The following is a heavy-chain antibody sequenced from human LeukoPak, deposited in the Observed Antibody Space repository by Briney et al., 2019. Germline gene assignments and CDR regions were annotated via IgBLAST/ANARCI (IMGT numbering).Heavy chain of an antibody. CDR2: ISSSSSYI. V-gene: IGHV3-21*01. J-gene: IGHJ4*02. D-gene: IGHD3-22*01. Sequence: GGSLRLSCAASGFTFSSYSMNWVRQAPGEGLEWVSSISSSSSYIYYADSVKGRFTISRDNAKNSLYLQMNSLRAEDTAVYYCASGSGSSGAVVWRGGQGTLVTVSS. CDR3: ASGSGSSGAVVWR. CDR1: GFTFSSYS.